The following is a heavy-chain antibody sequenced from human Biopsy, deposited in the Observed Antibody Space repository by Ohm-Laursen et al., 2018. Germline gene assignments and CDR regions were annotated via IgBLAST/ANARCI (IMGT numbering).Heavy chain of an antibody. Sequence: SQTLSLTRTVSVGSISRHYWSWIRQPPGKGLEWIGYLYYSGSTNYNPSLKSRVTISVDTSKNQFSLRLISVTAADTAVYYCARHPTHRIQQIDYWGQGTLVTVSS. J-gene: IGHJ4*02. CDR3: ARHPTHRIQQIDY. CDR2: LYYSGST. V-gene: IGHV4-59*08. D-gene: IGHD5-18*01. CDR1: VGSISRHY.